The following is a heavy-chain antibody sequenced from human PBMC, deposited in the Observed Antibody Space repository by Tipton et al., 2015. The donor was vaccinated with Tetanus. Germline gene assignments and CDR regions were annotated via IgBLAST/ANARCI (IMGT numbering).Heavy chain of an antibody. CDR3: ARGRTQNYDDPSGDGVEC. CDR1: GFSFEDYG. D-gene: IGHD3-22*01. Sequence: GSLRLSCEASGFSFEDYGMSWVRQVPGKGLEWVSGIKWNGESTAYADSVKGRFTISRDNARNSVSLHMNSLRAEDTALYHCARGRTQNYDDPSGDGVECWGQGTKVTVSS. CDR2: IKWNGEST. J-gene: IGHJ3*01. V-gene: IGHV3-20*01.